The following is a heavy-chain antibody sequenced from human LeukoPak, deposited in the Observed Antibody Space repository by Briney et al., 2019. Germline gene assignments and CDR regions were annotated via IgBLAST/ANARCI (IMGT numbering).Heavy chain of an antibody. CDR3: AREGGIAAAGTCWFDP. Sequence: ASVTVSCKASGYTFTSYAMYWVRQAPGQRLEWMGWINAGNGNTKYSQKFQGRVTITRDTSASTAYMELSSLRSEDTAVYYCAREGGIAAAGTCWFDPWGQGTPVTVSS. J-gene: IGHJ5*02. D-gene: IGHD6-13*01. CDR1: GYTFTSYA. V-gene: IGHV1-3*01. CDR2: INAGNGNT.